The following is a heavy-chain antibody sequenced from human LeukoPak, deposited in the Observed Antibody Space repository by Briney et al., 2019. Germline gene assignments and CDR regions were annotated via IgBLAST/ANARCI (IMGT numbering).Heavy chain of an antibody. CDR3: ARDRDVDTAMVGDY. J-gene: IGHJ4*02. V-gene: IGHV1-18*01. Sequence: ASVKVSCKASGYTFTSYGISWVRQAPGQGLEWMGWISAYNGNTNYAQKLQGRVTMTTDTSTSTAYMELRSLRSDDTVVYYCARDRDVDTAMVGDYWGQGTLVTVSS. CDR2: ISAYNGNT. CDR1: GYTFTSYG. D-gene: IGHD5-18*01.